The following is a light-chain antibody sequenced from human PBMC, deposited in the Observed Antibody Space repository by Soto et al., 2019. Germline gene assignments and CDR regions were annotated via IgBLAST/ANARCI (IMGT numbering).Light chain of an antibody. CDR1: SSNIGAAYY. CDR2: DNS. CDR3: QSYDSGLSGYV. Sequence: QSVLTQPPSVSGAPGQRVTISCTGTSSNIGAAYYVHWYQQLPGTAPKLLIYDNSYRPSGVPDRFSGSKSGTSASLAITGLQAEDEADYYCQSYDSGLSGYVFGTGTKLTVL. J-gene: IGLJ1*01. V-gene: IGLV1-40*01.